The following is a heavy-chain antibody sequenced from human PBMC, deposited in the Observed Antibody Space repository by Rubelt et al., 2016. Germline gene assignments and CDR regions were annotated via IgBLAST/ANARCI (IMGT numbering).Heavy chain of an antibody. V-gene: IGHV4-59*01. J-gene: IGHJ6*02. D-gene: IGHD6-19*01. CDR3: ARDSVESGMDV. CDR1: GGSISSYY. CDR2: IYYSGST. Sequence: QVQLQESGPGLVKPSETLSLTCTVSGGSISSYYWSWIRQPPGKGLEWIGYIYYSGSTNYNPSLKSRVTIAVDTSKNQFSLKLRSVTAADTAVYYCARDSVESGMDVWGQGTTVTVSS.